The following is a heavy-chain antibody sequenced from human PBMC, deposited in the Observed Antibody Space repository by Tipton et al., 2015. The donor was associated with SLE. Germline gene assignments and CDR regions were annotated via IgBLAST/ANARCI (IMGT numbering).Heavy chain of an antibody. V-gene: IGHV4-4*07. CDR1: GGSISGYY. CDR2: VYSSGST. J-gene: IGHJ4*02. Sequence: TLSLTCTVSGGSISGYYWSWIRQPAGKGLEWIGSVYSSGSTIYNPSIKRRITLSLDTSKNQFSLRVNSATAADTAVYYCARGGGSYYDYWGQGTLVTVSS. CDR3: ARGGGSYYDY. D-gene: IGHD3-10*01.